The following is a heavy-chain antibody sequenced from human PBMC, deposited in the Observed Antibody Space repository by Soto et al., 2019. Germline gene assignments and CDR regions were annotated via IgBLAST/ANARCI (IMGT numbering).Heavy chain of an antibody. V-gene: IGHV4-34*01. CDR2: INHSGST. J-gene: IGHJ4*02. D-gene: IGHD3-22*01. Sequence: SETLSLTCAVYGGSFSGYYWSWIRQPPGKGLEWIGEINHSGSTNYNPSLKSRVTISVDTSKNQFSLKLSSVTAEDTAVYYCASNYYYDSSGYYDYWGQGTLVTVSS. CDR3: ASNYYYDSSGYYDY. CDR1: GGSFSGYY.